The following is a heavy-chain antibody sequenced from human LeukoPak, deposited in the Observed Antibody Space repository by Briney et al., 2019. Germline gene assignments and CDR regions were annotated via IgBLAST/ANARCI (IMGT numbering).Heavy chain of an antibody. CDR2: IFPSGGEI. J-gene: IGHJ4*02. V-gene: IGHV3-23*01. CDR3: ATYRQVLLPFES. Sequence: QAGGSLRLSCAASGFTFSTFAMIWVRQPPGKGLEWASSIFPSGGEIHYADSVRGRFTISRDNSESTLSLQMNSLRAEDTAIYYCATYRQVLLPFESWGQGTLVTVSS. CDR1: GFTFSTFA. D-gene: IGHD2-8*02.